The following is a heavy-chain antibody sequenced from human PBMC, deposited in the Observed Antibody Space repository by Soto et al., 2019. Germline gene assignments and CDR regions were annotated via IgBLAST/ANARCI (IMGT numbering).Heavy chain of an antibody. J-gene: IGHJ6*02. CDR3: ARDPPPMDV. CDR1: GYTFTSYG. Sequence: QVQLVQSGAEVKKPGASVKVSCKASGYTFTSYGISWVRQAPGQGLEWMGWISAYNGNTNSAQKIQGRVTMTTDRSTSTAYMELRSVSSDDTAVYSCARDPPPMDVWGQGTTVTVSS. V-gene: IGHV1-18*01. CDR2: ISAYNGNT.